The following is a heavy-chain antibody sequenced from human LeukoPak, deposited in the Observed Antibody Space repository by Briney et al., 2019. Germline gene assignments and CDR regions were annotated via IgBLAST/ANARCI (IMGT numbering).Heavy chain of an antibody. J-gene: IGHJ4*02. D-gene: IGHD3-22*01. CDR1: GFTFSRYG. Sequence: PGMPLRLSCAASGFTFSRYGMHWVRQAPGKGLEWVAFVWNDGSTQKYADSVKGRFTISRDNSKKMLYGQMNSLRVDDTTVYYCARDWYYDSAGYFPYWGLGTLVTVSS. V-gene: IGHV3-33*01. CDR3: ARDWYYDSAGYFPY. CDR2: VWNDGSTQ.